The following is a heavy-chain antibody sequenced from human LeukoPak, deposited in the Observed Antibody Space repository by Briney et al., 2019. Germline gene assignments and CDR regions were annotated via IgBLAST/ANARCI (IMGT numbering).Heavy chain of an antibody. CDR3: ARDTYGDYYFDY. D-gene: IGHD4-17*01. V-gene: IGHV3-33*01. CDR2: IWYDGSNK. CDR1: GFTFSSYG. J-gene: IGHJ4*02. Sequence: GGSLRLSCAASGFTFSSYGMHWVRQAPGKGLEWVAVIWYDGSNKYYADSVKGRFTISRDNSKNTLYLQMNSLRAEDTAVYYCARDTYGDYYFDYWGQGTLVTVSS.